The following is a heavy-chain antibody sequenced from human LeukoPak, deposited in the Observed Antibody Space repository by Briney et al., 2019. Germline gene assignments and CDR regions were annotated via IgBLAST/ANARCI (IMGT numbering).Heavy chain of an antibody. D-gene: IGHD5-18*01. V-gene: IGHV4-34*01. CDR1: GGSFSGYY. CDR3: ARASETAMVTL. Sequence: SETLSLTCAVYGGSFSGYYWGWIRQPPGKGLEWIGEINHSGSTNYNPSLKSRVTISVDTSKNQFSLKLSSVTAADTAIYFCARASETAMVTLWGQGTRVTVSS. CDR2: INHSGST. J-gene: IGHJ4*02.